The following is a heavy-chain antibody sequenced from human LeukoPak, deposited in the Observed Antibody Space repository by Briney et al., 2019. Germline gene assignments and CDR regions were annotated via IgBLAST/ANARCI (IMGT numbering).Heavy chain of an antibody. CDR1: GFTFSDFT. CDR2: IEKNAGGA. J-gene: IGHJ4*02. V-gene: IGHV3-23*01. Sequence: GGSLRLSCAASGFTFSDFTMSWVRLAPGKGLEWVSSIEKNAGGAYYADSVKGRFTVSRDNSKNTLYLQMSSLRVEDTALYYCAKQEGALIENWCFDHWGLGTLVTVSS. D-gene: IGHD1-26*01. CDR3: AKQEGALIENWCFDH.